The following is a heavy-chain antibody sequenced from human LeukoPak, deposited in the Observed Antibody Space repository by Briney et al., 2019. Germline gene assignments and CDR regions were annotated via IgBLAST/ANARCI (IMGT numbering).Heavy chain of an antibody. D-gene: IGHD6-13*01. V-gene: IGHV1-18*01. CDR2: ISVYNGDT. J-gene: IGHJ4*02. Sequence: ASVKVSCKASGYIFTTHAISWVRQAPGQGLEWMGWISVYNGDTNYAQNLQGRVTMTTDTSTSTAYMELRSLRSDDTAVYYCARDGLGTAVDYWGQGTLVSVSS. CDR1: GYIFTTHA. CDR3: ARDGLGTAVDY.